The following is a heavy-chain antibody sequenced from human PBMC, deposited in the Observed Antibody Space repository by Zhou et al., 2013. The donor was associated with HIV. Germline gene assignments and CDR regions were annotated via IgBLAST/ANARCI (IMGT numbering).Heavy chain of an antibody. D-gene: IGHD2-21*02. CDR1: GGTFSSYA. Sequence: QVRLVQSGAEVKKPGSSVKVSCKASGGTFSSYAISWVRQAPGQGLEWMGGIIGRFNTPHYAQKFQGRVTITTDESTSTVHMELSSLRSDDTAVYYCAREVVTAVTAPGDFWGQGTLVTVSS. CDR3: AREVVTAVTAPGDF. CDR2: IIGRFNTP. V-gene: IGHV1-69*05. J-gene: IGHJ4*02.